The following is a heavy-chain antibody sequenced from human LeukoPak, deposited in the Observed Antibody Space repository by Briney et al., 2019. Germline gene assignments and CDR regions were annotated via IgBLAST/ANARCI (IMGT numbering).Heavy chain of an antibody. CDR2: IIPIFGTA. V-gene: IGHV1-69*05. Sequence: ASVKASCKASGGTFSSYAISSVRQAPGQGLEWMGGIIPIFGTANYAQKLQGRVTMTTDTSTSTAYMELRSLRSDDTAVYYCARNTDYWGQGTLVTVSS. CDR3: ARNTDY. CDR1: GGTFSSYA. J-gene: IGHJ4*02.